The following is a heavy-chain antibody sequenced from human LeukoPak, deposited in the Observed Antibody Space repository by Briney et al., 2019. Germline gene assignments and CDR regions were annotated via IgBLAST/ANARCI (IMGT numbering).Heavy chain of an antibody. V-gene: IGHV3-23*01. J-gene: IGHJ5*02. CDR2: ISYSGGNT. D-gene: IGHD2-15*01. CDR3: AKARYCSGGTCPEWFDP. CDR1: GFTFSDYA. Sequence: PGGSLRLSCAASGFTFSDYAMNWVRQVLGRGLEWVSTISYSGGNTYYADPVKGRFAISRDNSKNTLYLQMNSLRAEDTAIYYCAKARYCSGGTCPEWFDPWGQGTLVTVSS.